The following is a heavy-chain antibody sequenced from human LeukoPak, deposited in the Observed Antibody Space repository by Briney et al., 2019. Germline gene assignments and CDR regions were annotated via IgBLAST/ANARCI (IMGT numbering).Heavy chain of an antibody. Sequence: SETLTLTCTVSGGSISSYYWSWIRQPPGKGLEWIGYIYYSGSTNYNPSLKSRVTISVDTSKNQFSLKLSSVTAADTAVYYCARDGSDYDFWSGPLFVWGQGTTLTVSS. CDR2: IYYSGST. D-gene: IGHD3-3*01. V-gene: IGHV4-59*01. CDR1: GGSISSYY. J-gene: IGHJ6*02. CDR3: ARDGSDYDFWSGPLFV.